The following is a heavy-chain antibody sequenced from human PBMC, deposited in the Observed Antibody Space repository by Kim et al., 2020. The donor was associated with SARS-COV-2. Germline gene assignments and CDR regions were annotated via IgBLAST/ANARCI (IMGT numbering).Heavy chain of an antibody. CDR2: ISGGSGDI. Sequence: GGSLRLSCAASGFTFSTYTLDWVRQAPGKGLEWVSSISGGSGDIYYADSVRGRFTISRDNAKNSVSLEMNTLRCDDRAIYYCVREGLRRWPSLDHWGQETLVTVSS. D-gene: IGHD2-15*01. CDR1: GFTFSTYT. V-gene: IGHV3-21*01. J-gene: IGHJ4*02. CDR3: VREGLRRWPSLDH.